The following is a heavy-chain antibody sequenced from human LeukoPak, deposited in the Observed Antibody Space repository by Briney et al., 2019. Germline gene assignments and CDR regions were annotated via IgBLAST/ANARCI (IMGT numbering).Heavy chain of an antibody. D-gene: IGHD2-2*03. CDR1: GGSISSHY. CDR2: IYYSGST. CDR3: ARGAGYCTSTSCLNFDY. J-gene: IGHJ4*02. V-gene: IGHV4-59*11. Sequence: SETLSFTCTVSGGSISSHYWTWIRQPPGKGLEWIAYIYYSGSTNYNPSLRSRVTISVDTSKNQFSLKLSSVTAADTAVYYCARGAGYCTSTSCLNFDYWGQGTLVTVSS.